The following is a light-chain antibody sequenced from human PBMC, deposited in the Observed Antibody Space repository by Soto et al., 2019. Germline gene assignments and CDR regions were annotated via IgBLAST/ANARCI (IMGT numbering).Light chain of an antibody. CDR3: TSYTSSSTYV. CDR2: DVS. CDR1: SSDVGNYNY. J-gene: IGLJ1*01. Sequence: QSVLTQPASVSGSPGQSIAISCTGTSSDVGNYNYVSWYQQHPGKAPKLMIFDVSNRPSGVSDRFSGSKSANTASLTISGLQADDEADYYCTSYTSSSTYVFGTGTKVTVL. V-gene: IGLV2-14*01.